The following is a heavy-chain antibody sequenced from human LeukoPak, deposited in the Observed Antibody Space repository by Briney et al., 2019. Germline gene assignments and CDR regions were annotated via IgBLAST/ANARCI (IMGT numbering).Heavy chain of an antibody. D-gene: IGHD2-15*01. CDR1: GFTFSSYA. CDR2: ISGSGDTT. Sequence: GGSLRLSCAASGFTFSSYAMSWVRQAPGKGLDWVSVISGSGDTTYYADSVKGRLTISRDNSKNTLYLQMNSLRAEDTAVYYCAREMVDYYYGMDVWGQGTTVTVSS. V-gene: IGHV3-23*01. CDR3: AREMVDYYYGMDV. J-gene: IGHJ6*02.